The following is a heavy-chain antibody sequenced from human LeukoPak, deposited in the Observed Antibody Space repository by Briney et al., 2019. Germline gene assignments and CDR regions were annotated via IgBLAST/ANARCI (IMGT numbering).Heavy chain of an antibody. CDR2: IYNSGRT. CDR3: ARGVGGFWSGATWFDP. J-gene: IGHJ5*02. V-gene: IGHV4-30-4*08. CDR1: GGSISSGDYY. Sequence: TLSLTCSVSGGSISSGDYYWSWIRQPPGKGLEWIGYIYNSGRTYYNPSLKSRVSISADTSKKHFSLKMSSVSAADTAVYYCARGVGGFWSGATWFDPWGQGTLVTVSS. D-gene: IGHD3-3*01.